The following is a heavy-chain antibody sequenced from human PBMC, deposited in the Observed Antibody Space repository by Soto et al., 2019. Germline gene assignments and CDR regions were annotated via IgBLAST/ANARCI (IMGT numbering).Heavy chain of an antibody. V-gene: IGHV3-7*01. CDR1: TFPFSTYW. J-gene: IGHJ6*02. CDR3: AGGNALDV. CDR2: IHRDEIEK. Sequence: PXESLILSCAASTFPFSTYWMTWVRQAPGKGLEWVANIHRDEIEKYYMDSVKGRFTISRDNAENSLYLQMTSLRAEDTAVYYCAGGNALDVWGQGTTVTVSS.